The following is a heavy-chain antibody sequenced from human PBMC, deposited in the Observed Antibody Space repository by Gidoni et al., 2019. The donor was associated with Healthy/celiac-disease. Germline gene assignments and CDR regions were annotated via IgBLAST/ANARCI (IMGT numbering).Heavy chain of an antibody. CDR2: ISWNSGSI. V-gene: IGHV3-9*01. CDR3: AKDTGIRGYSYGYFDY. J-gene: IGHJ4*02. D-gene: IGHD5-18*01. Sequence: EVQLVESGGGLVQPGRSLRLSCAASGFTFDDYAMHWVRQAPGKGLEWVSGISWNSGSIGYADSVKGRFTISRDNAKNSLYLQMNSLRAEDTALYYWAKDTGIRGYSYGYFDYWGQGTLVTVSS. CDR1: GFTFDDYA.